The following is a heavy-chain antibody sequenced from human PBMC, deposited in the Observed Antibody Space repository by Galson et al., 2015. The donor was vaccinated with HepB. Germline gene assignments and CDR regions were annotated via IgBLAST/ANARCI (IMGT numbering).Heavy chain of an antibody. CDR3: TRHSGYYDYVWGSYRQRYFDL. CDR1: GFTFSGSA. J-gene: IGHJ2*01. V-gene: IGHV3-73*01. Sequence: SLRLSCAASGFTFSGSATHWVRQASGKGLEWVGRIRSKANSCATAYAASVKGRFTISRDDSKNTAYLQMNSLKTEDTAVYYCTRHSGYYDYVWGSYRQRYFDLWGRGTLVTVSS. D-gene: IGHD3-16*02. CDR2: IRSKANSCAT.